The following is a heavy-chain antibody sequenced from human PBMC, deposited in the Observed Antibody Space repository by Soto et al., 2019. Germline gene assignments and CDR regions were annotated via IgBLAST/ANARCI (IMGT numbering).Heavy chain of an antibody. CDR3: AADHPDWGAYAFDY. D-gene: IGHD3-16*01. J-gene: IGHJ4*01. V-gene: IGHV3-15*07. Sequence: EVQLVESGGDLVQPGGSLRLSCAASGFTFTRAWLNWVRQAPGKGLEWVGRAKSEINGGAVDYAAPVKGRFTISRDASQNTVYLQMNSLRADDTAVYYCAADHPDWGAYAFDYWGHGTQVTVSS. CDR1: GFTFTRAW. CDR2: AKSEINGGAV.